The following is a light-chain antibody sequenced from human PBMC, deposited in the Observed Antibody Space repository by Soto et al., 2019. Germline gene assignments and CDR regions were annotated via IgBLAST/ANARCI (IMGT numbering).Light chain of an antibody. J-gene: IGKJ4*01. V-gene: IGKV3-15*01. CDR2: DAY. CDR1: QGVGST. CDR3: QHYKTWPLA. Sequence: EIVMTQSPATLSVSPGERVTLSCRASQGVGSTLNWYRQQHGQXPRXXIYDAYLRATGVPARFSGSGSGTELTITISSLQSEDFEVYYCQHYKTWPLAFGGGTKVDIK.